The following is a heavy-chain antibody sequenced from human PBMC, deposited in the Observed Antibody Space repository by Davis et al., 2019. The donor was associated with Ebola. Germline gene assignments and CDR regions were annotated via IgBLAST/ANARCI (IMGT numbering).Heavy chain of an antibody. CDR3: ARDRNNWNDV. J-gene: IGHJ4*02. Sequence: PSETLSLTCTVSGGSISSYYWSWIRQPPGKGLEWIGYIYYSGSTNYNPSLKSRVTISVDTSKNQFSLKLSSVTAADTAVYYCARDRNNWNDVWGQGTLVTVSS. CDR1: GGSISSYY. V-gene: IGHV4-59*01. CDR2: IYYSGST. D-gene: IGHD1-20*01.